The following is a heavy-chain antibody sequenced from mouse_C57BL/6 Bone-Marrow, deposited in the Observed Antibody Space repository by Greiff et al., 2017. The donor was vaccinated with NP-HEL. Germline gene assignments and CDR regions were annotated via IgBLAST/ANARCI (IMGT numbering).Heavy chain of an antibody. Sequence: QGKRQKSGREWGRPGAPFPLSFPSSFSSFIISFINFLKHRPGKGLEWIGRIYPGDGDTNYNGKFKGKATLTADKSSSTAYMQLSSLTSEDSAVYFCARPLAYWGQGTLVTVSA. CDR3: ARPLAY. CDR1: FSSFIISF. CDR2: IYPGDGDT. J-gene: IGHJ3*01. V-gene: IGHV1-82*01.